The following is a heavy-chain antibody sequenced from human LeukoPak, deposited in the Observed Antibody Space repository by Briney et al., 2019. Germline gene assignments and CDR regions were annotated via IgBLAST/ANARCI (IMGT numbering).Heavy chain of an antibody. CDR3: ARAEADPPYYYYGMDV. Sequence: SETLSLTCTVSGGSISSYYWSWIRQPPGKGLECIGYIYYSGSTNYNPSLKSRVTISVDTSKNQFSLKLSSVTAADTAVYYCARAEADPPYYYYGMDVSGQGTTVTVSS. CDR2: IYYSGST. V-gene: IGHV4-59*08. J-gene: IGHJ6*02. CDR1: GGSISSYY.